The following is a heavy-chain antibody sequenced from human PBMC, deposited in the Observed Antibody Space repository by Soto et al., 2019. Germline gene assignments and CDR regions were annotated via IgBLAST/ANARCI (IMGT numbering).Heavy chain of an antibody. Sequence: ASVKVSCKASGGTFSSYAISWVRQAPGQGLEWMGGIIPIFGTANYAQKFQGRVTITADESTSTAYMELSSLRSEDTAVYYCARGGSRYYYGSGSYYNGGYYYGMDVGGQGTTVTVS. CDR3: ARGGSRYYYGSGSYYNGGYYYGMDV. CDR2: IIPIFGTA. V-gene: IGHV1-69*13. D-gene: IGHD3-10*01. J-gene: IGHJ6*02. CDR1: GGTFSSYA.